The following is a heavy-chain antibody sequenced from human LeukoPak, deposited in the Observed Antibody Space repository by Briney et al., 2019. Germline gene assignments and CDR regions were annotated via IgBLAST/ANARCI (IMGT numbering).Heavy chain of an antibody. V-gene: IGHV1-18*01. CDR2: ISAYNGNT. CDR1: GYTFTSYG. D-gene: IGHD4-11*01. CDR3: ARRDYRDEPPNWFDP. Sequence: ASVKVSCKASGYTFTSYGISWVRQAPGQGLEWMGWISAYNGNTNYAQKLQGRVTMTTDTSTSTAYMELRSLRSDDTAVYYCARRDYRDEPPNWFDPWGQGTLVTVSS. J-gene: IGHJ5*02.